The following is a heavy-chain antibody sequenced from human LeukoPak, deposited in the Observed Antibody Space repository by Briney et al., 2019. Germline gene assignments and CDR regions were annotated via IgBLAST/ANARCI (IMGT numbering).Heavy chain of an antibody. V-gene: IGHV1-69*13. CDR1: GGTFSSYA. Sequence: ASVKVSCKASGGTFSSYAISWVRQAPGQGLEWTGGIIPIFGPANYAQKFQGRVTITADESTSTAYMEVSSLRSEDTAVYYCASCGADYYGSGIFDPWGQGTLVTVSS. J-gene: IGHJ5*02. D-gene: IGHD3-10*01. CDR3: ASCGADYYGSGIFDP. CDR2: IIPIFGPA.